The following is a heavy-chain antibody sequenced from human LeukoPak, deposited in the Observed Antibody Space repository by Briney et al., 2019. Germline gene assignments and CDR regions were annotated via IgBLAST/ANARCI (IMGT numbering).Heavy chain of an antibody. CDR2: ISGSGGST. V-gene: IGHV3-23*01. CDR3: VRGEGDCTNGVCYFDN. J-gene: IGHJ4*02. D-gene: IGHD2-8*01. Sequence: PGGSLRLSCAASGFTFSSYAMSWVRQAPGKGLEWVSAISGSGGSTYYADSVKGRFTISRDNSKNTLYLQMNCLRVEDTAMYYCVRGEGDCTNGVCYFDNWGQGTLVTVSS. CDR1: GFTFSSYA.